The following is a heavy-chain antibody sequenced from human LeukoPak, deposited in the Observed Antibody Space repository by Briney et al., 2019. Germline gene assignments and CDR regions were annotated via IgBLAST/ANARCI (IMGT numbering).Heavy chain of an antibody. D-gene: IGHD3-3*01. Sequence: ASVKVSCKASGYPFTSYNVNWVRQATGQGLEWMGWMNTNSGNTGYSQNFQGRVTMTRDTSISTAYMELSSLMSEDTAVYYCARGLPKAVFGMVIEDWGQGILVTVSS. CDR1: GYPFTSYN. V-gene: IGHV1-8*01. CDR2: MNTNSGNT. CDR3: ARGLPKAVFGMVIED. J-gene: IGHJ1*01.